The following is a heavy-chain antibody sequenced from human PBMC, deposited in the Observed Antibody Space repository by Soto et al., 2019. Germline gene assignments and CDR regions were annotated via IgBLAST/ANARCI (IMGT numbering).Heavy chain of an antibody. CDR2: ISSSSSYI. Sequence: EVQLVESGGGLVKPGGSLRLSCAASGFTFSSYSMNWVRQAPGKGLEWVSSISSSSSYIYYADSVKGRFTISRDNAKNSLYLQMNSLRAEDTAVYYCASAYCGGDCYSQMGAFDIWGQGTMVTVSS. V-gene: IGHV3-21*01. D-gene: IGHD2-21*02. J-gene: IGHJ3*02. CDR1: GFTFSSYS. CDR3: ASAYCGGDCYSQMGAFDI.